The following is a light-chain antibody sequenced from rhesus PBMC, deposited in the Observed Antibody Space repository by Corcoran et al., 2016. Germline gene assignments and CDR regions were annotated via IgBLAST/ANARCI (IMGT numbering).Light chain of an antibody. CDR1: QGISSY. V-gene: IGKV1-32*02. Sequence: DIQMSQSPSSLSASVGHRVTITCRASQGISSYLNWYQQKPGKAPKSLFYYATGLVSGVPSRFSGSGSGTEFSLTISSLQPEDFATYYCQQGNSNPFTFGPGTKLDIK. CDR2: YAT. J-gene: IGKJ3*01. CDR3: QQGNSNPFT.